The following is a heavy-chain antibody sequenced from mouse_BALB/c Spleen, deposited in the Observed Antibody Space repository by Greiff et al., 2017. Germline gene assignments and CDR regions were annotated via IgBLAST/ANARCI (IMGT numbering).Heavy chain of an antibody. CDR2: ILPGSGST. J-gene: IGHJ2*01. CDR3: AETGEYEY. Sequence: QVQLKQSGAELMKPGASVKISCKATGYTFSSYWIEWVKQRPGHGLEWIGEILPGSGSTNYNEKFKGKATSTADTSSNTAYMQLSSRTSEDSAGYYCAETGEYEYGGEGSALTV. V-gene: IGHV1-9*01. CDR1: GYTFSSYW. D-gene: IGHD5-2*01.